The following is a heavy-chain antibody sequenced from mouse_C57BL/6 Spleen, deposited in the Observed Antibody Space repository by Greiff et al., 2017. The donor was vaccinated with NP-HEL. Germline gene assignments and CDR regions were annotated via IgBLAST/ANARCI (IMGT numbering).Heavy chain of an antibody. CDR3: TRRTIAMDY. J-gene: IGHJ4*01. CDR1: GYTFTDYE. CDR2: IDPETGGT. Sequence: QVQLQQSGAELVRPGASVTLSCEASGYTFTDYEMHWVKQTPVHGLEWIGAIDPETGGTAYNQKFKGKAILTADKSSSTAYMELRSLTSEDSAVYYCTRRTIAMDYWGQGTSVTVSS. V-gene: IGHV1-15*01. D-gene: IGHD1-1*02.